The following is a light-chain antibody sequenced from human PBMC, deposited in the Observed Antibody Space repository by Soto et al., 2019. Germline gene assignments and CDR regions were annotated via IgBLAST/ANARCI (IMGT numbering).Light chain of an antibody. CDR1: QSISNW. CDR2: DAS. V-gene: IGKV1-5*01. CDR3: QQRSNWPPGDT. J-gene: IGKJ2*01. Sequence: DIQMTQSPSTLSASVGDRVTITCRASQSISNWLAWYQQKPGKAPKLLIYDASSLESGVPSRFSGSGSGTEFTLTITSLQPDDFAVYYCQQRSNWPPGDTFGQGTKLEIK.